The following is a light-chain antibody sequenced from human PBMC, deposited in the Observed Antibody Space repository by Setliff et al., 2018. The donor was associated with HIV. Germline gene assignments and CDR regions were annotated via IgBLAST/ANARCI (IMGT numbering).Light chain of an antibody. CDR3: SSYTSNTPLYV. CDR1: SSDVGGYNY. Sequence: QSVLTQPASVSGSPGQSITISCTGSSSDVGGYNYVSWYQQHPGKAPKLMIYAVSNRPSGVSNRFSGSKSGNTASLTISGLQAEDEADYYCSSYTSNTPLYVFGTGTKVTVL. CDR2: AVS. V-gene: IGLV2-14*03. J-gene: IGLJ1*01.